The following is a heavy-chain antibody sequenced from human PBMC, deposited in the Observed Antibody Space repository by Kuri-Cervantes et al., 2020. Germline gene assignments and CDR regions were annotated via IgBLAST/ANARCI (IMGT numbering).Heavy chain of an antibody. J-gene: IGHJ4*02. D-gene: IGHD3-22*01. CDR3: ARGALTYYYDSSGEIDY. CDR1: GFTFSGSA. CDR2: IRSKANSYAT. V-gene: IGHV3-73*01. Sequence: GGSLRLSCAASGFTFSGSAMHWVRQASGKGLEWVGRIRSKANSYATAYAASVKGRFTISRDDSKNTAYLQMNSLRAEDTAVYYCARGALTYYYDSSGEIDYWGQGTLVTVSS.